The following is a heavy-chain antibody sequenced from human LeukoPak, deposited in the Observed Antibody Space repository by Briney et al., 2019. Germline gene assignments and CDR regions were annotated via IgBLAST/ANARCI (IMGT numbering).Heavy chain of an antibody. CDR1: GFTFDDYA. CDR3: AEDIGGIDY. J-gene: IGHJ4*02. CDR2: ISWNSGSI. V-gene: IGHV3-9*01. Sequence: GGSLRLSCAASGFTFDDYAMHWVRQAPGKGLEWVSGISWNSGSIGYADSVKGRFTISRDNAKNSLYLQMNSLRAEDTALYYCAEDIGGIDYWGQGTLVTVSS.